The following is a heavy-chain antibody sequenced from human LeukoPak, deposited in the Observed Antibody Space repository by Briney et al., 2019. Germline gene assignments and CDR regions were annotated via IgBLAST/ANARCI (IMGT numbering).Heavy chain of an antibody. CDR3: AVVPLISTPGYT. D-gene: IGHD5-18*01. CDR1: GGSISSSDYY. CDR2: INHSGST. J-gene: IGHJ4*02. V-gene: IGHV4-39*07. Sequence: SETLSLTCTVSGGSISSSDYYWSWIRQPPGKGLEWIGEINHSGSTNYNPSLKSRVTISVDTSKNQFSLKLSSVTAADTAVYYCAVVPLISTPGYTWGQGTLVTVSS.